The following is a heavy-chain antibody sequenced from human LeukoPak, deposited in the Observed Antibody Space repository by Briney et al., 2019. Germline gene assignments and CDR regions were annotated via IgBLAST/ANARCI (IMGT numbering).Heavy chain of an antibody. Sequence: SQTLSLTCTVSGGSISSGGYYWSWIRQPPGKGLEWIGYIYHSGSTYYNPSLKSRVTISVDRSKNQFSLKLSSVTAADTAVYYCARILAQEGFDPWGQGTLVTVSS. D-gene: IGHD3-3*02. V-gene: IGHV4-30-2*01. CDR3: ARILAQEGFDP. CDR2: IYHSGST. CDR1: GGSISSGGYY. J-gene: IGHJ5*02.